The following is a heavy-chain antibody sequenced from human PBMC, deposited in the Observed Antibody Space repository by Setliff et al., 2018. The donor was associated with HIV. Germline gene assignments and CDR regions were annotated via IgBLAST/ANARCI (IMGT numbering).Heavy chain of an antibody. D-gene: IGHD3-3*01. CDR1: GYIFTSYG. V-gene: IGHV1-18*01. J-gene: IGHJ6*03. Sequence: ASVKVSCKASGYIFTSYGISWVRQAPGQGLEWMGWISAYNGDTNYAQKFQGRVTVTTDTSTSTAYMELTSLRFDDTAMYYCVRGVQSPPHYSYYYMDVWGEGTMVTVSS. CDR3: VRGVQSPPHYSYYYMDV. CDR2: ISAYNGDT.